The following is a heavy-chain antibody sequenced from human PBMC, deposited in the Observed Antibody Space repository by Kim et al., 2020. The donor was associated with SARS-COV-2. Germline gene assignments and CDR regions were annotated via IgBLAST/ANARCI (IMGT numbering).Heavy chain of an antibody. Sequence: GGSLRLSCAASGFTFSSYSMNWVRQAPGKGLEWVSSISSSSSYISYADSVKGRFTISRDNAKNSLYLQMNSLRAEDTAVYHCARARGACSGGTCYSDYWGQGTLVTVSS. D-gene: IGHD2-15*01. CDR3: ARARGACSGGTCYSDY. CDR2: ISSSSSYI. V-gene: IGHV3-21*01. CDR1: GFTFSSYS. J-gene: IGHJ4*02.